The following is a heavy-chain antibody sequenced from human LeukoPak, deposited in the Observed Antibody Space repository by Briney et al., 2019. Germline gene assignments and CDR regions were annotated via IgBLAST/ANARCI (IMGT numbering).Heavy chain of an antibody. D-gene: IGHD3-9*01. CDR2: IKSKTDGGTT. CDR1: GFTFSNAW. V-gene: IGHV3-15*01. Sequence: SGGSLRLSCAASGFTFSNAWMSWVRQAPGKGLEWVGRIKSKTDGGTTDYAAPVKGRFTISRDDSKNTLYLQMNSLKTEDTAVYYRTTGDILSGPFDYWGQGTLVTVSS. J-gene: IGHJ4*02. CDR3: TTGDILSGPFDY.